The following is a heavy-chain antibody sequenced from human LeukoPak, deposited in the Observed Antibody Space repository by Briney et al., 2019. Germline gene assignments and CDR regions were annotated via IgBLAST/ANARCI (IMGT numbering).Heavy chain of an antibody. CDR3: ARERGGNIVVVTAIFFDY. CDR2: IYYSGST. V-gene: IGHV4-31*03. J-gene: IGHJ4*02. Sequence: NPSQTLSLTCTVSGGSISSGGYYWSWIRQHPGKGLEWIGYIYYSGSTYYNPSLKSRVTISVDTSKNQFSLKLSSVTAADTAVYYCARERGGNIVVVTAIFFDYWGQGTLVTVSS. CDR1: GGSISSGGYY. D-gene: IGHD2-21*02.